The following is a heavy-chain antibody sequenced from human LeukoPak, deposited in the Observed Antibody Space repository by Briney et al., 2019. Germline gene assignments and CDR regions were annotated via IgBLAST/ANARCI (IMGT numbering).Heavy chain of an antibody. D-gene: IGHD1-1*01. CDR2: ISSSSSYI. CDR3: ARGSWNGYYYYMDV. V-gene: IGHV3-21*01. CDR1: GFTFSSYS. Sequence: PGGSLRLSCAASGFTFSSYSMNWVRQAPGKGLEWVSSISSSSSYIYYADSVKGRFTISRDNAKNSLYLQMNSLRAEDTAVYYCARGSWNGYYYYMDVWGKGTTVTISS. J-gene: IGHJ6*03.